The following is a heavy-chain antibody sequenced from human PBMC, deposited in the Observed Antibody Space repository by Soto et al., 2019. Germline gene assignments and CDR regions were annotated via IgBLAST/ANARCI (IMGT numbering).Heavy chain of an antibody. CDR1: GYTFTSYD. D-gene: IGHD4-17*01. J-gene: IGHJ4*02. V-gene: IGHV1-8*01. CDR2: MNPNSGNT. Sequence: ASVKVSCKASGYTFTSYDINWVRQATGQGLEWMGWMNPNSGNTGYAQKFQGRVTMTRNTSISTAYMELSSLRSEDTAVYYCATKANTDFSGDYYFDYWGQGTLVTVSS. CDR3: ATKANTDFSGDYYFDY.